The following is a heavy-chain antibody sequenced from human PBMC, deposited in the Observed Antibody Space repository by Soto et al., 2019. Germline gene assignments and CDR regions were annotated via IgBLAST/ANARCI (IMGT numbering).Heavy chain of an antibody. CDR1: GGTFSSYA. D-gene: IGHD2-15*01. Sequence: QVQLVQSGAGVKKPGASVKVSCKASGGTFSSYAISWVRQAPGQGLEWMGGIIPIFGTANYAQKFQGRVTITADESTSTAYMELSSLRSEETAVYYCARPVVAARIYYYYYGMDVWGQGTMVSVSS. CDR2: IIPIFGTA. J-gene: IGHJ6*02. V-gene: IGHV1-69*01. CDR3: ARPVVAARIYYYYYGMDV.